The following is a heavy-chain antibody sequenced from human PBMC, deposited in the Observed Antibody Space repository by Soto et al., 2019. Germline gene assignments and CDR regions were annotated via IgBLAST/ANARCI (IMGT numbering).Heavy chain of an antibody. V-gene: IGHV1-46*01. CDR3: ASGDYYGMDV. CDR1: GYTFTSYY. CDR2: INPSGGST. J-gene: IGHJ6*02. Sequence: ASVKVSCKASGYTFTSYYMHWVRQAPGQGLERMGIINPSGGSTSYAQKFRGRVTMTRDTSTSIVYMELSSLRSEDTAVYYCASGDYYGMDVWGQGTTVTVSS. D-gene: IGHD3-10*01.